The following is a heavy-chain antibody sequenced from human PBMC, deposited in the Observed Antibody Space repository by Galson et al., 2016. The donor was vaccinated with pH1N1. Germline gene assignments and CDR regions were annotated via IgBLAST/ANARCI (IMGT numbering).Heavy chain of an antibody. CDR2: INPSSGGT. CDR3: ITGIIETTNAFDL. V-gene: IGHV1-2*02. J-gene: IGHJ3*01. Sequence: SVKVSCKAPGYIFTYHYVHWVRQAPGQGLEWMGWINPSSGGTKYAQNFQGRVTVTRDTSISTTYMEMGRLRADDTALYYCITGIIETTNAFDLWGQGTMVTVSS. CDR1: GYIFTYHY. D-gene: IGHD1-7*01.